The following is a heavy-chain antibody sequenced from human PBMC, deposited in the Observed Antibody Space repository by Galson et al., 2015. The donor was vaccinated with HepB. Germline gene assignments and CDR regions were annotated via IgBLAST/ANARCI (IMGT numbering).Heavy chain of an antibody. V-gene: IGHV4-59*01. CDR1: GGSISSYY. CDR2: IYYSGST. Sequence: ETLSLTCTVSGGSISSYYWSWIRQPPGKGLEWIGYIYYSGSTNYNPSLKSRVTISVDTSKNQFSLKLSSVTAADTAVYYCARAKVWQQLVGFDYWGQGTLVTVSS. J-gene: IGHJ4*02. CDR3: ARAKVWQQLVGFDY. D-gene: IGHD6-13*01.